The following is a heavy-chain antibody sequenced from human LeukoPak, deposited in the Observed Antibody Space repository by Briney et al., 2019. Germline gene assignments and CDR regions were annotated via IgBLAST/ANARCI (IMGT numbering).Heavy chain of an antibody. D-gene: IGHD2-21*02. V-gene: IGHV3-11*01. Sequence: GGSLRLSCAASGFTFSDYYMSWIRQAPGKGLEWVSYISSSGSTIYYADSVKGRFTISRDNAKNSLYLQMNSLRAEDTAVYYRARDRAAGYCGGDCHPVDYWGQGTLVTVSS. CDR2: ISSSGSTI. CDR3: ARDRAAGYCGGDCHPVDY. J-gene: IGHJ4*02. CDR1: GFTFSDYY.